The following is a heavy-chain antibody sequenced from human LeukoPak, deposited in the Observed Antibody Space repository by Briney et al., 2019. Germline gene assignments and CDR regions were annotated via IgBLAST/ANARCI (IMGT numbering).Heavy chain of an antibody. Sequence: GGSLRLSCAASGFTFSDAWMSWVRQAPGKGLECVGRIKSNTDGGTTDYAAPVKGRFSISRDDSKNTLYLQMNSLKAEDTAVYYCTTGYGTIDYWGQGTLVTVSS. CDR3: TTGYGTIDY. V-gene: IGHV3-15*01. CDR1: GFTFSDAW. CDR2: IKSNTDGGTT. D-gene: IGHD4-17*01. J-gene: IGHJ4*02.